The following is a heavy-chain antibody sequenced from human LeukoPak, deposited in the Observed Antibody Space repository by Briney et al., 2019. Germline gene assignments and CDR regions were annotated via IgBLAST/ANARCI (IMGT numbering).Heavy chain of an antibody. V-gene: IGHV3-74*01. D-gene: IGHD5-12*01. CDR2: INSDGRST. CDR3: ARASDIVATILFDF. Sequence: GGSLRLSCPASGFTFSDYWMHWVRQAPGKGLVWVSRINSDGRSTSYADSVKGRFTISRDNAKNTLYLQMSSLRAVDTALYYCARASDIVATILFDFWGQGTLVTVSS. J-gene: IGHJ4*02. CDR1: GFTFSDYW.